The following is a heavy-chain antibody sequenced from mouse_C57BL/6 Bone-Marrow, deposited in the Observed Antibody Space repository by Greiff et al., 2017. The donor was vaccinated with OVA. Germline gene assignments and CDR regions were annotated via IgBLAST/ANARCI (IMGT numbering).Heavy chain of an antibody. CDR1: GYTFTSYW. D-gene: IGHD1-1*01. V-gene: IGHV1-64*01. CDR2: IHPNSGST. CDR3: ARITTVVATDD. J-gene: IGHJ2*01. Sequence: VKLQQPGAELVKPGASVKLSCKASGYTFTSYWMHWVKQRPGQGLEWIGMIHPNSGSTNYNEKFKSKATLTVDKSSSTAYMQLSSLTAEDSAVYYCARITTVVATDDWGQGTTLTVSS.